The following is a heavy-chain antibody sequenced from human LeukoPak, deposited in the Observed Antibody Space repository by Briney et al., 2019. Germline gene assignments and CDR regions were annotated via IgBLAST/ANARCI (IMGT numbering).Heavy chain of an antibody. J-gene: IGHJ4*02. CDR1: GGSIRSSSHY. CDR3: ARGYGYYDSSGYF. D-gene: IGHD3-22*01. Sequence: SETLSLTCTVSGGSIRSSSHYWGWIRQPPGKGLEWIGSISYSGSTNYNPSLKSRVTISVDTSKNQFSLKLSSVTAADTAVYYCARGYGYYDSSGYFWGQGTLVTVSS. CDR2: ISYSGST. V-gene: IGHV4-39*07.